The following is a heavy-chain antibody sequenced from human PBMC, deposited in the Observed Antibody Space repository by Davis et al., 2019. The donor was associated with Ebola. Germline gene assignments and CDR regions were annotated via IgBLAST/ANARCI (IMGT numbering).Heavy chain of an antibody. V-gene: IGHV1-8*02. J-gene: IGHJ6*04. CDR3: ARAQLWFGELLSEYYGMDV. D-gene: IGHD3-10*01. CDR2: INPHNGNT. CDR1: GYTFTSYG. Sequence: AASVKVSCKASGYTFTSYGITWVRQAPGQGLEWMGWINPHNGNTNYAQNVQGRVTMTRNTSISTAYMELSSLRSEDTAVYYCARAQLWFGELLSEYYGMDVWGKGTTVTVSS.